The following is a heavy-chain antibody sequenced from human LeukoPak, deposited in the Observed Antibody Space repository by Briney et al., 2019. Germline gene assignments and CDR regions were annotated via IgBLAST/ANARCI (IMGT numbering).Heavy chain of an antibody. J-gene: IGHJ4*02. CDR2: INSDGSST. Sequence: GGSLRLSCAASGFTFSSYWMHWVRQVPGKGLMWVSRINSDGSSTSYADSVKGRFTISRDNAKNTLYLQMNSLRAEDTAVYYCVSGSSTWYGYWGQETLVTVSS. CDR3: VSGSSTWYGY. D-gene: IGHD6-13*01. CDR1: GFTFSSYW. V-gene: IGHV3-74*01.